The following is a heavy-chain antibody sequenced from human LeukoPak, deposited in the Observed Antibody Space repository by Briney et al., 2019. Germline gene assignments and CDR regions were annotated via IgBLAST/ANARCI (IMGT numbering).Heavy chain of an antibody. CDR1: GFPFSNYG. V-gene: IGHV3-30*18. J-gene: IGHJ4*02. Sequence: GGSLRLSCAASGFPFSNYGMHWVRQAPGKGLEWVAVISADGIDKYYADSVKGRFTISGDNSKNTLYLQMSSLRPEDTAVYYCAKDKGREGDYWGQGNLVTVSS. CDR3: AKDKGREGDY. CDR2: ISADGIDK.